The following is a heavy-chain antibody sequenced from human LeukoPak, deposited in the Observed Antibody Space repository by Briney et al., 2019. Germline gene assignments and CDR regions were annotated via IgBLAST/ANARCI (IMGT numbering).Heavy chain of an antibody. CDR3: ARGRNLVVVAATDMDV. CDR1: GFTFSSYE. CDR2: ISSSGSTI. Sequence: GGSLRLSCAASGFTFSSYETNWVRQAPGKGLEWVSYISSSGSTIYYADSVKGRFAISRDNAKNSLYLQMNSLRAEDTAVYYCARGRNLVVVAATDMDVWGKGTTVTVSS. D-gene: IGHD2-15*01. J-gene: IGHJ6*03. V-gene: IGHV3-48*03.